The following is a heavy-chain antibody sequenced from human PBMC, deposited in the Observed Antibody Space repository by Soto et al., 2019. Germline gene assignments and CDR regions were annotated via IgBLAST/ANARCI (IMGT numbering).Heavy chain of an antibody. V-gene: IGHV3-11*06. Sequence: GGSLRLSCAASGFTFSDYYMSWIRQAPGKGLEWVSYISSSSSYTNYADSVKGRFTISRDNAKNSLYLQMNSLRAEDTAVYYCAREGITIFGPEPRPLKYNWFDPWGQGTLVTVSS. CDR3: AREGITIFGPEPRPLKYNWFDP. J-gene: IGHJ5*02. D-gene: IGHD3-3*01. CDR1: GFTFSDYY. CDR2: ISSSSSYT.